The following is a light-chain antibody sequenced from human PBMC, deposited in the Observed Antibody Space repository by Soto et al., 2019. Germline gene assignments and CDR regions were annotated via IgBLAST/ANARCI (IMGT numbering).Light chain of an antibody. CDR1: SSNIGSKS. CDR2: SNN. V-gene: IGLV1-44*01. Sequence: QAVVTQPPSASGTPGQRVTISCSGSSSNIGSKSVNWYQQLPGTAPKLLIYSNNQRPSGVPDRVSGSKSGTSASLAISGLQSEDDADYYCATWDDSLNGPVFGGGTKLTVL. CDR3: ATWDDSLNGPV. J-gene: IGLJ2*01.